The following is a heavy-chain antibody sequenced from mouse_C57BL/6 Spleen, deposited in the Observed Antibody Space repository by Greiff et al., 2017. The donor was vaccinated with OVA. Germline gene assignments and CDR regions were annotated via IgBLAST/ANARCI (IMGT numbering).Heavy chain of an antibody. J-gene: IGHJ4*01. CDR1: GYTFTSYW. CDR3: AETHLYYDGSSSYAMDY. D-gene: IGHD1-1*01. CDR2: INPSNGGT. Sequence: QVQLQQPGTELVKPGASVKLSCKASGYTFTSYWMHWVKQRPGQGLEWIGNINPSNGGTNYNEKFKSKATLTVDKSSRTAYMQLSRLTSEDSAVYYCAETHLYYDGSSSYAMDYWGQGTTVTVSS. V-gene: IGHV1-53*01.